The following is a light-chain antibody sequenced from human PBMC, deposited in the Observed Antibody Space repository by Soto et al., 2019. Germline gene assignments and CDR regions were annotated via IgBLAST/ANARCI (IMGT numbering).Light chain of an antibody. V-gene: IGKV3-15*01. CDR3: QQYNSYSWT. J-gene: IGKJ1*01. CDR1: QSVSSS. Sequence: EVVMTQSPDTLSVSPGERATLSCRASQSVSSSLAWYQQKPGQAPRLLIYGASTRATGVPARFSGSGSGTEFTLTISSLQPDDFATYYCQQYNSYSWTFGQGTKVEIK. CDR2: GAS.